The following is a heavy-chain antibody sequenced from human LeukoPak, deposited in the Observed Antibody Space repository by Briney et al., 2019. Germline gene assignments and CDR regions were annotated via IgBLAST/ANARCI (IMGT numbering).Heavy chain of an antibody. CDR2: ISGSGAST. J-gene: IGHJ4*02. CDR3: AKDMARERVTAIYFDY. D-gene: IGHD2-21*02. V-gene: IGHV3-23*01. CDR1: GFTFSSYA. Sequence: PGGSLRLSFAASGFTFSSYAMSWVRQAPGKGLETVSAISGSGASTYYADSVKGRFTISRDNSKNTLYLQMNSLRAEDTAVYYCAKDMARERVTAIYFDYWGQGTLVTVSS.